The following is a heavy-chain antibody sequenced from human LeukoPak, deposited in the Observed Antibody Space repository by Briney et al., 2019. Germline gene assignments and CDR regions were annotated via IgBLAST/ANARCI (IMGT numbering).Heavy chain of an antibody. D-gene: IGHD4-17*01. CDR3: ARFYGDRDYFDY. Sequence: SETLSLTCAVYGGSFSGYYWSWIRQPPGKGLEWIGEINHSGSTYYNPSLKSRVTISVDRSKNQFSLKLSSVTAADTAVYYCARFYGDRDYFDYRGQGTLVTVSS. CDR1: GGSFSGYY. V-gene: IGHV4-34*01. CDR2: INHSGST. J-gene: IGHJ4*02.